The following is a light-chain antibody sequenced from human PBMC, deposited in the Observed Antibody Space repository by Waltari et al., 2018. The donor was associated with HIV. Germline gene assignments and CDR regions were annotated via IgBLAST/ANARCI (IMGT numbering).Light chain of an antibody. CDR3: VVWDDSLSGVV. CDR1: SYTTGSNN. V-gene: IGLV1-47*01. Sequence: QSVVTQSPSASGTTGQSVTISCSGSSYTTGSNNVFWYQHLPGTAPKLLLYRVNQRPAGVPDRISGSRSGISASLAISGLRSEDEAVYYCVVWDDSLSGVVFGGGTSLTVL. J-gene: IGLJ2*01. CDR2: RVN.